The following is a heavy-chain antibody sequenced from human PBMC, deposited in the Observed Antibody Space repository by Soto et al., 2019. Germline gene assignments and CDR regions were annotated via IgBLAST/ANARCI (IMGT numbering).Heavy chain of an antibody. J-gene: IGHJ5*02. Sequence: PGVSLRLSCGSSAFTLTSCSMSWVRQTPGKGLEWVSALSRSGGATYYADSVKGRFTISRDTSVNTLYLQMNNLRVEDTAIYYWTKGEMATIRNSDDPWGQGNLVTVSS. CDR2: LSRSGGAT. V-gene: IGHV3-23*01. CDR3: TKGEMATIRNSDDP. D-gene: IGHD5-12*01. CDR1: AFTLTSCS.